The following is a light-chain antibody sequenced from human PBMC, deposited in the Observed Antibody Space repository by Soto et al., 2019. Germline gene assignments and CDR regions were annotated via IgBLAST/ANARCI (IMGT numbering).Light chain of an antibody. CDR3: SSYTTSTTLSVV. CDR2: GVT. CDR1: SSDVGAYNY. V-gene: IGLV2-14*01. Sequence: QSVLTQPASVSGSPGQSITISCTGTSSDVGAYNYVSWYQQHPGKAPKLMISGVTNRPSGVSNRFSGSKSGNTASLTISGLQAEDEADYYCSSYTTSTTLSVVFGGGTKLTVL. J-gene: IGLJ2*01.